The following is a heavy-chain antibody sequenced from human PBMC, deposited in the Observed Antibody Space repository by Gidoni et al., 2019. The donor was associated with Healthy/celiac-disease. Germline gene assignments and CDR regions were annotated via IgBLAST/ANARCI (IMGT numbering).Heavy chain of an antibody. D-gene: IGHD5-18*01. CDR3: ARTRRGYSYGYGSYWFDP. Sequence: QVQLVQSGAEVKKPGASVKVSCKASGYTFTSYGISWVRQAPGQGLEWMGWISAYNGNTNYAQKLQGRVTMTTDTSTSTAYMELRSLRSDDTAVYYCARTRRGYSYGYGSYWFDPWGQGTLVTVSS. J-gene: IGHJ5*02. CDR1: GYTFTSYG. V-gene: IGHV1-18*01. CDR2: ISAYNGNT.